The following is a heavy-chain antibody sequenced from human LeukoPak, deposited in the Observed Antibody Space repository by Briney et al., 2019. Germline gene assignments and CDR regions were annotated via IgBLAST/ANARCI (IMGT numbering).Heavy chain of an antibody. CDR2: IYYSGST. Sequence: PSETLSLTCTVSGGSISSHYWSWIRQPPGKGLEWIGYIYYSGSTNYNPSLKSRVTISVDTSKNQFSLKLSSVTAADTAVYYCARAPSSSWSYYYYYYYMDVWGKGTTVTVSS. CDR1: GGSISSHY. J-gene: IGHJ6*03. D-gene: IGHD6-13*01. CDR3: ARAPSSSWSYYYYYYYMDV. V-gene: IGHV4-59*11.